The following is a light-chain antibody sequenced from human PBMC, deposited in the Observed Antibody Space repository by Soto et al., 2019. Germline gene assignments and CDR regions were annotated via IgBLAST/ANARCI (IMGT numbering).Light chain of an antibody. CDR3: QQYASSPVYT. J-gene: IGKJ2*01. CDR2: GAS. V-gene: IGKV3-20*01. CDR1: QSVSSSY. Sequence: EIVLTQSPGTLSLSPGERATLSCRASQSVSSSYLAWYQQKPGQAPRLLIYGASSRATGIPDRFSGSGSGTDVNLTISRLEPEDFAVYYCQQYASSPVYTFGQGTKREIK.